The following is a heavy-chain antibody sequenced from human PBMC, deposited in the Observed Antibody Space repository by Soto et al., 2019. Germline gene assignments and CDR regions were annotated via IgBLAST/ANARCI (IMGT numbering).Heavy chain of an antibody. V-gene: IGHV1-69*01. J-gene: IGHJ4*02. CDR2: IIPIFGTA. D-gene: IGHD5-12*01. CDR3: ARAPPLRGRDGYNLVY. Sequence: QVQLVQSGAEVKKPGSSVKVSCKASGGTFSSYAISWVRQAPGQGLEWMGGIIPIFGTANYAQKFQGRVTITADQSTSTAYKELSSLRSEDTAVYYCARAPPLRGRDGYNLVYWGQGTLVTVSS. CDR1: GGTFSSYA.